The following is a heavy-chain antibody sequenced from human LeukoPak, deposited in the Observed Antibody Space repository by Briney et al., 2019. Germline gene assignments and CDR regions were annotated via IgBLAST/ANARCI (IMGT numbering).Heavy chain of an antibody. CDR1: GYSFTSYW. V-gene: IGHV5-51*01. Sequence: GESLKISCKGSGYSFTSYWIGWVRQMPGKGLEWMGIIYPGDSDTRYSPSFQGQVTISADKSISTAYLQWSSLKASDTAMYYCARQAFPPIVLQDDGMDVWGQGTTVTVSS. D-gene: IGHD2/OR15-2a*01. J-gene: IGHJ6*02. CDR3: ARQAFPPIVLQDDGMDV. CDR2: IYPGDSDT.